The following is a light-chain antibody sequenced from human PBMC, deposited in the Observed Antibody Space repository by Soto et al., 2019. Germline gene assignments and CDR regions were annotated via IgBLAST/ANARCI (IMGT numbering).Light chain of an antibody. V-gene: IGKV3-15*01. Sequence: IVLTQSPGTLSLSPGERATLSCGASQSVTSNYLAWYQQKPGQAPRLLIYRASSRATGISGSLSGSGSGTEFTLTISSLQSEDFAVYYCQQYNNWLTFGGGTKVDIK. CDR3: QQYNNWLT. CDR2: RAS. CDR1: QSVTSN. J-gene: IGKJ4*01.